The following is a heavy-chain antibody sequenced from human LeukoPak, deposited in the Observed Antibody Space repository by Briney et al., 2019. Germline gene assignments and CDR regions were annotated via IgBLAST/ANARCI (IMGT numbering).Heavy chain of an antibody. CDR3: ARGFSNNWTYLRRLRREGTVDY. J-gene: IGHJ4*02. CDR2: IWYDGSNK. V-gene: IGHV3-33*01. CDR1: GFTFSSYG. D-gene: IGHD1-14*01. Sequence: GGSLRLSCAASGFTFSSYGMHWVRKAPGKGLEWVAVIWYDGSNKYYADSVKGRFTISRDNSKNTLYLQMNSLRAEDTAVYYCARGFSNNWTYLRRLRREGTVDYWGQGTLVTVSS.